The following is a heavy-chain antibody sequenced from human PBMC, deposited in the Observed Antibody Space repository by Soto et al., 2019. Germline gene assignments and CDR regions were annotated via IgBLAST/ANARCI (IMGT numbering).Heavy chain of an antibody. CDR2: INHSGST. CDR3: ARDNSSGWSVKGLKPFDI. V-gene: IGHV4-34*01. Sequence: QVQLQQWGAGLLKPSETLSLTCAVYGGSFSGYYCSWIRQPPGKGLEWIGEINHSGSTNYNPSLKSRVTISVDTSKNQFSLQLSSVTAADTAVYYCARDNSSGWSVKGLKPFDIWGQGTMVTVSS. D-gene: IGHD6-19*01. J-gene: IGHJ3*02. CDR1: GGSFSGYY.